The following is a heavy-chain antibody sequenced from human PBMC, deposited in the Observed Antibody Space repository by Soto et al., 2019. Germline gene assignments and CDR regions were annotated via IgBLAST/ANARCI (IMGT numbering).Heavy chain of an antibody. CDR2: ISYSGST. V-gene: IGHV4-31*01. CDR1: GGAISSVGYF. CDR3: AMLNSASPQTVGS. D-gene: IGHD6-13*01. Sequence: QVQLESSGPGLVKPSQTLSLTCTVSGGAISSVGYFWTWIRKHPAKGLEWIGHISYSGSTYFIPSLKSPPIPSVVTSTHQFSLHATPVTVADTALCTWAMLNSASPQTVGSRGQGTLATFSS. J-gene: IGHJ5*01.